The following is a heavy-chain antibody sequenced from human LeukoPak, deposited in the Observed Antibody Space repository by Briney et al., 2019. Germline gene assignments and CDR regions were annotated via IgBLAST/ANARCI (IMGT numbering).Heavy chain of an antibody. CDR3: ATVEMATRYFDY. V-gene: IGHV4-39*01. Sequence: SETLSLTCTVSGGSISSSSYYWGWIRQPPGKGLEWIGSIYYSGSTYYNPSLKSRVTISVDMSKNQFSLKLSSVTAADTAVYYCATVEMATRYFDYWGQGTLVTVSS. D-gene: IGHD5-24*01. CDR2: IYYSGST. CDR1: GGSISSSSYY. J-gene: IGHJ4*02.